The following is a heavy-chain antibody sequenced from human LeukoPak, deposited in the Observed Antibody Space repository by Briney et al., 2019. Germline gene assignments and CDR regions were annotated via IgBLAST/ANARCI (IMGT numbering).Heavy chain of an antibody. J-gene: IGHJ4*02. CDR2: IAYDGSRA. Sequence: GGSLRLSCAGSGFTFVGYGMHCFRQTPGKGLEWVAGIAYDGSRAHYADSVKGRFTISRDNSKNTMSVQMGDLRAEDTAVYYCTRYNSDHFDYWGQGTLVTVSS. CDR1: GFTFVGYG. CDR3: TRYNSDHFDY. V-gene: IGHV3-33*01. D-gene: IGHD6-19*01.